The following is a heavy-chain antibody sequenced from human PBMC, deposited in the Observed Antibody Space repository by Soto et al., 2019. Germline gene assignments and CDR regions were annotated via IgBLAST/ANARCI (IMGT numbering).Heavy chain of an antibody. CDR3: ARRSCSGGDCYHVDY. CDR1: GFTFSSYW. D-gene: IGHD2-15*01. V-gene: IGHV3-74*01. CDR2: INSDGSST. Sequence: GSLRLSCAASGFTFSSYWMHWVRQAPGKGLVWVSRINSDGSSTTYADSVKGRFTISRDNAKNTLYLQMNSLRAEDTAVYYCARRSCSGGDCYHVDYWGQGTLVTVSS. J-gene: IGHJ4*02.